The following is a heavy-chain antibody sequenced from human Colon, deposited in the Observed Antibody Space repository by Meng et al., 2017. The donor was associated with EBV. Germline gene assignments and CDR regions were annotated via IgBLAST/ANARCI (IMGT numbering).Heavy chain of an antibody. CDR3: VRYRETYFDY. CDR1: RDSVSSNSVS. Sequence: QVQLQQSGPGLVKPSXTLSLTCAISRDSVSSNSVSWNWIRQSPSRGLEWLGRTSYRSKWNNDYAVSVKSRVTINPDTSKNQFSLQLNSVTPDDTAVYYCVRYRETYFDYWGQGTLVTVSS. J-gene: IGHJ4*02. V-gene: IGHV6-1*01. CDR2: TSYRSKWNN. D-gene: IGHD3-16*02.